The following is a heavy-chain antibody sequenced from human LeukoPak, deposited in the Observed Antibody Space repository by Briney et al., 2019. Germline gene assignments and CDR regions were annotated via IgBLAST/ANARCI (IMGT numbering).Heavy chain of an antibody. V-gene: IGHV1-69*04. Sequence: VASVKVSCKASGGTFSSYAISWVRPAPGQGLEWMGRIIPILGIANYAQKFQGRVTITADKSTSTAYMELSSLRSEDTAVYYCARDESPLPAQIWGQGTTVTVSS. J-gene: IGHJ6*02. CDR2: IIPILGIA. CDR1: GGTFSSYA. CDR3: ARDESPLPAQI.